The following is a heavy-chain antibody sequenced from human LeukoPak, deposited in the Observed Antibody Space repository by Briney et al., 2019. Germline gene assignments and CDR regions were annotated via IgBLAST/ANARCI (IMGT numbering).Heavy chain of an antibody. D-gene: IGHD6-19*01. CDR3: ARDLAVGAKKSPGDFYY. J-gene: IGHJ4*02. V-gene: IGHV3-21*01. CDR1: AFTFVNFN. Sequence: AGGSLRLSCAASAFTFVNFNLNWIRQAPGKGLEWVASISSDGTYIYYADSVKGRFTISRDNANNSLYLQMNSLRAEDTALYYCARDLAVGAKKSPGDFYYWGQGVQVTVSS. CDR2: ISSDGTYI.